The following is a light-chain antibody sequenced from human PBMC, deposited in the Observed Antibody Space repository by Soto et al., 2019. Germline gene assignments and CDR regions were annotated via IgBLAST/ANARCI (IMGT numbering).Light chain of an antibody. V-gene: IGKV1-5*01. CDR2: DAS. CDR3: QQYNNWPWT. CDR1: QSISSW. Sequence: DIQMTQSPSTLSASVGDRVTITCRASQSISSWLAWYQQKPGKAPKLLIYDASSLESGVPSRFSGSGSGTEFTLTISSLQSEDFAVYYCQQYNNWPWTFGQGTKVDI. J-gene: IGKJ1*01.